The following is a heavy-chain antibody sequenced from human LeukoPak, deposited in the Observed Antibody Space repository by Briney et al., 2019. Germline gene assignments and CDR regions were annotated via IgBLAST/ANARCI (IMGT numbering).Heavy chain of an antibody. CDR2: IYYSGST. CDR3: ARVVLGYCSGGSCFGRWFGP. J-gene: IGHJ5*02. CDR1: GGSISSGGYY. D-gene: IGHD2-15*01. Sequence: SETLSLICTVSGGSISSGGYYWSWIRQHPGKGLEWIGYIYYSGSTYYNPSHKSRVTISVDTSKNQFSLKLSSVTAADTAVYYCARVVLGYCSGGSCFGRWFGPWGQGTLVTVSS. V-gene: IGHV4-31*03.